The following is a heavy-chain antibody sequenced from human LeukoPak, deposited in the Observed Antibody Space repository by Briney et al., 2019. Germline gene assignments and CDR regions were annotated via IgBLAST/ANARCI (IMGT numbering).Heavy chain of an antibody. Sequence: GGSLRLSCAASGFTVSSNYMSWVRQAPGKGLEWVANIKQDGSEKYYVDSVKGRFTISRDNAKNSLYLQMNSLRAEDTAVYYCARGRPSYWGQGTLVTVSS. J-gene: IGHJ4*02. CDR3: ARGRPSY. V-gene: IGHV3-7*03. CDR2: IKQDGSEK. CDR1: GFTVSSNY.